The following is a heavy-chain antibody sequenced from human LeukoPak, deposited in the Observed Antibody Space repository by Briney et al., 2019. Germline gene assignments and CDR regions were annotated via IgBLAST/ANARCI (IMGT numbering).Heavy chain of an antibody. CDR3: ARVRLAAAGTRGYYYYGMDV. CDR1: GGSISSYY. D-gene: IGHD6-13*01. J-gene: IGHJ6*02. Sequence: SETLSLTCTVSGGSISSYYWSWIRQPLGKGLEWIGYIYYSGSTNYNPSLKSRVTISVDTSKNQFSLKLSSVTAADTAVYYCARVRLAAAGTRGYYYYGMDVWGQGTTVTVSS. CDR2: IYYSGST. V-gene: IGHV4-59*01.